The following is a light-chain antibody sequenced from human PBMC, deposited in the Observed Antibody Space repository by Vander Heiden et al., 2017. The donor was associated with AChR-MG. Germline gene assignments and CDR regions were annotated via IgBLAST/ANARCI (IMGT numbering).Light chain of an antibody. Sequence: EIVLTQSPGTLSLSPGERATLSCRASQSVSSNYLAWYQQKPGQAPRLLIYGASSRATGIPDRFSGSGSGTDFTLTISRLEPEDFALYYCQQYGSSRGFTFGPGTKVDIQ. J-gene: IGKJ3*01. V-gene: IGKV3-20*01. CDR2: GAS. CDR1: QSVSSNY. CDR3: QQYGSSRGFT.